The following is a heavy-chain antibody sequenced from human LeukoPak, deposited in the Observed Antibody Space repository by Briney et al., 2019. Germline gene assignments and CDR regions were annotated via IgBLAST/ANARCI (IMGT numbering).Heavy chain of an antibody. CDR2: IIPIFGTA. D-gene: IGHD3-22*01. J-gene: IGHJ4*02. Sequence: ASVKVSCKASGGTFSSYAISWVRQAPGQGLEWMGGIIPIFGTANYAQKFQGRVTITTDESTSTAYMELSSLRSEDTAVYYCARGYYYGSSGYFPFDYWGQGTLVTVSS. CDR3: ARGYYYGSSGYFPFDY. V-gene: IGHV1-69*05. CDR1: GGTFSSYA.